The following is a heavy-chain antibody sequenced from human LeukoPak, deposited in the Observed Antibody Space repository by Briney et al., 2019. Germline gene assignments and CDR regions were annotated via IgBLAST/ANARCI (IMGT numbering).Heavy chain of an antibody. D-gene: IGHD3-22*01. Sequence: SETLSLTCTVSGGYISGSSHYWGWIRQPPGKGLEWIGSIYYSGSTYYNPSLKSRVTISVDTSKNQFSLKLGSVTAADTSVYYCARHLYYDSSGYYYVLNPNYFDYWGQGTLVTVSS. J-gene: IGHJ4*02. CDR3: ARHLYYDSSGYYYVLNPNYFDY. CDR1: GGYISGSSHY. V-gene: IGHV4-39*01. CDR2: IYYSGST.